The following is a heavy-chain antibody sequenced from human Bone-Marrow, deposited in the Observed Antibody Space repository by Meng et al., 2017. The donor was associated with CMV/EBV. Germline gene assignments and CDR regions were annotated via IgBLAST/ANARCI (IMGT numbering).Heavy chain of an antibody. CDR3: ARVRGYYYGMDF. CDR2: ISSSSSYI. CDR1: GFTFSTYT. J-gene: IGHJ6*02. D-gene: IGHD3-10*01. V-gene: IGHV3-21*01. Sequence: GESLKISCAASGFTFSTYTVNWVRQAPGKGLEWVSSISSSSSYIFYADSLKGRFTISRDNAKNSVYLQMNTLRAEDTAVYYCARVRGYYYGMDFWGQGNTVTGSS.